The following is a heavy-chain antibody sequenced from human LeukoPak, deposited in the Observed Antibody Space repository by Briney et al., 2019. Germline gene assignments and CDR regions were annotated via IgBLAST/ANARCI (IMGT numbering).Heavy chain of an antibody. Sequence: SETLSLTCAVYGGSFSGYYWSWTRQPPGKGLEWIGEINHSGSTNYNPSLKSRVTISVDTSKNQFSLKLSSVTAADTAVYYCARPGESGAFDIWGQGTMVTVSS. V-gene: IGHV4-34*01. CDR2: INHSGST. J-gene: IGHJ3*02. D-gene: IGHD1-1*01. CDR3: ARPGESGAFDI. CDR1: GGSFSGYY.